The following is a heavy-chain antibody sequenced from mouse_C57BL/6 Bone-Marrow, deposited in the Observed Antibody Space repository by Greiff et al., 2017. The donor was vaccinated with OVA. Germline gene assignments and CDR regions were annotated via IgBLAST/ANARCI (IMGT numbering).Heavy chain of an antibody. V-gene: IGHV5-15*01. J-gene: IGHJ1*03. CDR2: ISNLAYSI. Sequence: EVKVVESGGGLVQPGGSLKLSCAASGFTFSDYGMAWVRQAPRKGPEWVAFISNLAYSIYYADTVTGRFTISRENAKNTLYLEMSSLRSEDTAMYCCARHDWDDWYFDVWGTGTTVTVSS. CDR1: GFTFSDYG. D-gene: IGHD4-1*01. CDR3: ARHDWDDWYFDV.